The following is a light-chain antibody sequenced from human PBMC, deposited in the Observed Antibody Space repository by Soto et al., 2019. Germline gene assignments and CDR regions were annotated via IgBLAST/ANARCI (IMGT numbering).Light chain of an antibody. J-gene: IGKJ1*01. CDR2: GAS. CDR3: HKYGSSPPRT. V-gene: IGKV3-20*01. CDR1: QSVSSSY. Sequence: EIVLTQSPGTLSLSPGERATLSCRASQSVSSSYLAWYQQKPGQAPRLLIYGASSRATGIPDRFSGSGSGTDFTLTISRLDPEDFAVYYCHKYGSSPPRTCGQGPKVEIK.